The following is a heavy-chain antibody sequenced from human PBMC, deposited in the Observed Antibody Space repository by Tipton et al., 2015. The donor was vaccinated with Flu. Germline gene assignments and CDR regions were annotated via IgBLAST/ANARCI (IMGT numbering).Heavy chain of an antibody. CDR1: GYSISSGYY. J-gene: IGHJ4*02. D-gene: IGHD3-16*02. CDR2: INHSGST. CDR3: ARELVYYDYVWGSYRYVRYFDY. V-gene: IGHV4-38-2*02. Sequence: TLSLTCAVSGYSISSGYYWGWIRQPPGKGLEWIGEINHSGSTNYNPSLKSRVTISVDTSKNQFSLKLSSVTAADTAVYYCARELVYYDYVWGSYRYVRYFDYWGQGTLVTVSS.